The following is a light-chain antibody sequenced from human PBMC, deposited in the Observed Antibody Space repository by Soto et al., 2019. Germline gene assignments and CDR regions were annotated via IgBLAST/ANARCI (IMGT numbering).Light chain of an antibody. V-gene: IGLV2-14*01. J-gene: IGLJ2*01. Sequence: QSALTQPASVSGSPGQSITISCTGTSSDVGGYKYVSWYQQHPGNAPKLMIYEVSNRPSGVSNRFSGSKSGNTASLTISGLQAEDEAEYYCSSYTSSSPHVVFGGGTKVTVL. CDR1: SSDVGGYKY. CDR3: SSYTSSSPHVV. CDR2: EVS.